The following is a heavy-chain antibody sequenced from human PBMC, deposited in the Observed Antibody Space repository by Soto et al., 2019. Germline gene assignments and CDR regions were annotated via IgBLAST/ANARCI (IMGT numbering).Heavy chain of an antibody. J-gene: IGHJ6*02. CDR1: GFTFSSYA. CDR3: ARYIPGVSYYGMDV. Sequence: GSLRLSCAASGFTFSSYAMKWVRQAPGKGLEWVSLIGESGTPTYYADSVKGRFTISRDNSGNTLFLEMYSLRAEDTAVYYCARYIPGVSYYGMDVWGQGTTVTVSS. V-gene: IGHV3-23*01. D-gene: IGHD2-2*01. CDR2: IGESGTPT.